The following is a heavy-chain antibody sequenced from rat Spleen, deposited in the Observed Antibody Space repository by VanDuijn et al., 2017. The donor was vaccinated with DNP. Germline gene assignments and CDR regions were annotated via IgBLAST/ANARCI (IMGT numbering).Heavy chain of an antibody. J-gene: IGHJ2*01. V-gene: IGHV3-3*01. CDR3: ARYSLIKRVWDY. Sequence: EVQLQESGPGLVKPSQSLSLTCSVTGYSITSSYRWNWIRKFPGNKLEWMGYINSAGSTNYNPSLKSRISITRDTSKNQFFLQVNSVTTEDMATYYCARYSLIKRVWDYWGQGVTVTVSS. CDR2: INSAGST. D-gene: IGHD4-1*01. CDR1: GYSITSSYR.